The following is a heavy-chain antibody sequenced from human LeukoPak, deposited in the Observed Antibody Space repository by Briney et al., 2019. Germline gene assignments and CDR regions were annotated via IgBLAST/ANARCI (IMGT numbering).Heavy chain of an antibody. J-gene: IGHJ4*02. CDR3: AGNYYGSGSYYSEDRY. Sequence: KPSETLSLTCAVYGGSFSGYYWIWLRQPPGKGVEWSGEINHSGSTNYNPSLKSRVTISVDTSKNQFSLKLSSVTAADTAVYYCAGNYYGSGSYYSEDRYWGQGTLVTVSS. CDR1: GGSFSGYY. V-gene: IGHV4-34*01. D-gene: IGHD3-10*01. CDR2: INHSGST.